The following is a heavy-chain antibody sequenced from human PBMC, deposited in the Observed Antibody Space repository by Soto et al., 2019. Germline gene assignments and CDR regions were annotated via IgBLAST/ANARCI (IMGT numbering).Heavy chain of an antibody. CDR2: INAGNGNT. D-gene: IGHD3-9*01. Sequence: GASVKVSCKASGYTFTSYAMHWVRQALGQRLEWMGWINAGNGNTKYSQKFQGRVTITRDTSASTAYMVLSSLRSEDTAVYYCARDPTYYDILTGYPKGYYYMDVWGKGTTVTVSS. J-gene: IGHJ6*03. V-gene: IGHV1-3*01. CDR1: GYTFTSYA. CDR3: ARDPTYYDILTGYPKGYYYMDV.